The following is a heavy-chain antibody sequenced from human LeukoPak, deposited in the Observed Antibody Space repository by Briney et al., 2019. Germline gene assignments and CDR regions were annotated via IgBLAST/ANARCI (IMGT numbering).Heavy chain of an antibody. V-gene: IGHV3-21*01. Sequence: PGGSLRLSCATSGFTFSSYSMNWVRQAPGKGLEWVSSISSSSNFKYYADSVKGRFTISRDNGKNSLYLQMSSLRAEDTAVYYCARPKNYGDYGVANFDYWGQGTLVTVSS. CDR3: ARPKNYGDYGVANFDY. CDR1: GFTFSSYS. D-gene: IGHD4-17*01. CDR2: ISSSSNFK. J-gene: IGHJ4*02.